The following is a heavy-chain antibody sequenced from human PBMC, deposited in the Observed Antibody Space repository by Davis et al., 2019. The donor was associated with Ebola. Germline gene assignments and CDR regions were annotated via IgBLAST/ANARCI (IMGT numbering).Heavy chain of an antibody. CDR1: GYSFTSYW. CDR3: ARRLEQWLVSDAFDI. J-gene: IGHJ3*02. Sequence: KVSCKGSGYSFTSYWIGWVRQMPGKGLEWMGIIYPGDFDTRYSPSFQGQVTISADKSISTAYLQWSSLKASDTAMYYCARRLEQWLVSDAFDIWGQGTMVTVSS. D-gene: IGHD6-19*01. CDR2: IYPGDFDT. V-gene: IGHV5-51*01.